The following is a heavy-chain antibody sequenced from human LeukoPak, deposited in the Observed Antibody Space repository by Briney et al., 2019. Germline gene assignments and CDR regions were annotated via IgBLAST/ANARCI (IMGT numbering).Heavy chain of an antibody. J-gene: IGHJ4*02. D-gene: IGHD2-2*01. CDR3: ARGYCSSTSCSPGEGYFDY. CDR2: INHSGST. CDR1: GGSFSGYY. Sequence: SEALSLTCAVYGGSFSGYYWSWIRRPPGKGVGWIGGINHSGSTNYNPSLKSRVTISVDTSKNQFSLKLSSVTAADTAVYYCARGYCSSTSCSPGEGYFDYWGQGTLVTVSS. V-gene: IGHV4-34*01.